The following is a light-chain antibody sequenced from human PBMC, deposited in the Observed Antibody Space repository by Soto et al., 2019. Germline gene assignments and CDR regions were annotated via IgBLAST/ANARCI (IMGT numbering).Light chain of an antibody. CDR1: SSDVGGYHY. CDR2: DVN. CDR3: CSYAGSYTLV. V-gene: IGLV2-11*01. J-gene: IGLJ2*01. Sequence: QSALTQPRSVSGSPGQSVTLSCTGTSSDVGGYHYVSWYQHHPGKAPKIIIFDVNKRPSGVPARFSGSKSGNTASLTISGLQTEDEADYYCCSYAGSYTLVFGGGTKLTVL.